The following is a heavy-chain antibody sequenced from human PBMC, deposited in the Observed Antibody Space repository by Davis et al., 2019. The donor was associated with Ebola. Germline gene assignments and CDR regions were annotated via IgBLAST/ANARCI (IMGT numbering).Heavy chain of an antibody. CDR3: IKDRRDNYAFDV. Sequence: PGGSLRLSCSASGFTFSDFAMHWVCQAPGKGLEYVSGVNHNGGTTHYADSVKGRFSISRDDSMNTLYLQMSSLRVADTAVYYCIKDRRDNYAFDVWGLGTMATVS. V-gene: IGHV3-64D*08. D-gene: IGHD5-24*01. CDR1: GFTFSDFA. J-gene: IGHJ3*01. CDR2: VNHNGGTT.